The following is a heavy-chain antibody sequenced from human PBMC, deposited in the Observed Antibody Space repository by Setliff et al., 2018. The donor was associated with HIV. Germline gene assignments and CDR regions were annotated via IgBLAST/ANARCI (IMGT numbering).Heavy chain of an antibody. V-gene: IGHV6-1*01. CDR1: GDSVSSDSAA. D-gene: IGHD5-18*01. J-gene: IGHJ4*02. CDR2: TYYRSKWYT. Sequence: SQTLSFTCAISGDSVSSDSAAWNWIRQSPSRGLEWLARTYYRSKWYTDYAVSVKSRITINPDTSRNQFSLQLSSVIPDDSAVYFCARGGITAYYFDHWAQGTLVTVSS. CDR3: ARGGITAYYFDH.